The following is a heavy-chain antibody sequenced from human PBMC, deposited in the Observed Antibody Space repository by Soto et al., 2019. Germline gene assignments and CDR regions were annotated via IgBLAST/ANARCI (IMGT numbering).Heavy chain of an antibody. Sequence: QVQLVQSGAEVKKPGSSVKVSCKASGGTFSSYAISWVRQAPGQGLEWMGGIIPIFGTAKYAQKFQGRVTITADESTSTAYMELSSLRSEDTAVYYCARDRFKTRLHDTMIVGRGNWFDPWGQGTLVTVSS. V-gene: IGHV1-69*01. D-gene: IGHD3-22*01. CDR3: ARDRFKTRLHDTMIVGRGNWFDP. CDR1: GGTFSSYA. CDR2: IIPIFGTA. J-gene: IGHJ5*02.